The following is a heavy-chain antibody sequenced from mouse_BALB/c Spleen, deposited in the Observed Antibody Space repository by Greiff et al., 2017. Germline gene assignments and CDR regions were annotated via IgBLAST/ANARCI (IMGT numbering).Heavy chain of an antibody. CDR1: GFTFKDTY. CDR2: IDPANGNT. Sequence: VQLQQSGAELVKPGASVKLSCTASGFTFKDTYMHWVKQRPEQGLEWIGRIDPANGNTKYDPKFQGKATITADTSSNTAYLQLSSLTSEDTAVYCCAREASWGFAYWGQGTLVTVSA. J-gene: IGHJ3*01. D-gene: IGHD6-1*01. V-gene: IGHV14-3*02. CDR3: AREASWGFAY.